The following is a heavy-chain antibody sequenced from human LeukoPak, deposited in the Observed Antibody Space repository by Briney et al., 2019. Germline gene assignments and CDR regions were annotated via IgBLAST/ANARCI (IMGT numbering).Heavy chain of an antibody. CDR3: AREPDY. J-gene: IGHJ4*02. V-gene: IGHV4-4*07. CDR1: GGSINNYY. Sequence: SETLSLTCTVSGGSINNYYWSWIRQSAGKGLEWIGRIYSSGTTNYNPSLKSRVTMSVDTSKNQFSLKLSSVTAADTAVYYCAREPDYWGQGTLVTVSS. CDR2: IYSSGTT.